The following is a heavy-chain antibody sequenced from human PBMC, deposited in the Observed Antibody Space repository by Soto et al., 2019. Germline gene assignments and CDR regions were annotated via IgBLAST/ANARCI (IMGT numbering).Heavy chain of an antibody. CDR2: IYYGGTS. V-gene: IGHV4-59*01. D-gene: IGHD2-8*02. CDR1: GASITNYY. J-gene: IGHJ4*02. CDR3: AMYCGDGQDY. Sequence: QVQLHQSGPGLVKPSETLSLTCSVSGASITNYYCTWIRQSPGKGLEWIGYIYYGGTSNYNSSLKGRVTVSVDMSTNQFSLTLNSVTAADTAVYYCAMYCGDGQDYWGQGTLVTVSS.